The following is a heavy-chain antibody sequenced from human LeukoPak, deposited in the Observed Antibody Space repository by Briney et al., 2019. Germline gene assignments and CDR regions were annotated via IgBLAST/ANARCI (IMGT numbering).Heavy chain of an antibody. CDR1: GGSISSGGYY. D-gene: IGHD1-1*01. CDR2: IYHSGST. CDR3: ARSGTTGTTVDY. Sequence: SETLSLTCTVSGGSISSGGYYSSWIRQPPGKGLEWIGYIYHSGSTYYNPSLKSRVTISVDRSKNQFSLKLSSVTAADTAVYYCARSGTTGTTVDYWGQGTLVTVSS. V-gene: IGHV4-30-2*01. J-gene: IGHJ4*02.